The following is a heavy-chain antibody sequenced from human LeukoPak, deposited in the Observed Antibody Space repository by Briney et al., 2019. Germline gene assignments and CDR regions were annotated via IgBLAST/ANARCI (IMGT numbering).Heavy chain of an antibody. CDR3: ARDPPPYCSGGSCKTGP. D-gene: IGHD2-15*01. Sequence: GGSLRLSCAASGSTVSSNYMSWVRQAPGKGLEWVSVIYSGGSTYYADSVKGRFTISRDNSKNTLYLQMNSLRAEDTAVYYCARDPPPYCSGGSCKTGPWGQGTLVTVSS. CDR2: IYSGGST. V-gene: IGHV3-66*02. CDR1: GSTVSSNY. J-gene: IGHJ5*02.